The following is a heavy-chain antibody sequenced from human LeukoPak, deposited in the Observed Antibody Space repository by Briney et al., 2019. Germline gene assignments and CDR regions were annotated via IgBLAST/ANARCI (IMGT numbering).Heavy chain of an antibody. D-gene: IGHD3-22*01. J-gene: IGHJ3*02. CDR3: AREASRYYYDSSGYYPPLGAFDI. Sequence: GGSLRLSCAASGFTFSSYEMNWVRQAPGKGLEWVSALSSSGGSTYYADSVKGRFTISRDNSKNTLYLQMNSLRAEDTAVYYCAREASRYYYDSSGYYPPLGAFDIWGQGTMVTVSS. V-gene: IGHV3-23*01. CDR1: GFTFSSYE. CDR2: LSSSGGST.